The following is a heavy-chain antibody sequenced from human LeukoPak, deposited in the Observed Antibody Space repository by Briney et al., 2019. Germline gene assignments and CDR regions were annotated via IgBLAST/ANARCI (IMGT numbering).Heavy chain of an antibody. J-gene: IGHJ4*02. CDR1: GYTFTSYG. Sequence: ASVKVSCKASGYTFTSYGSSWVRQAPGQGLEWMGWIHPNSGDTSSAQKFQGRVTMTRDTSITTAYMELSRLRSDDTAVYYCARFSSDWYEGDYWGQGTLVTVSS. D-gene: IGHD6-19*01. CDR2: IHPNSGDT. V-gene: IGHV1-2*02. CDR3: ARFSSDWYEGDY.